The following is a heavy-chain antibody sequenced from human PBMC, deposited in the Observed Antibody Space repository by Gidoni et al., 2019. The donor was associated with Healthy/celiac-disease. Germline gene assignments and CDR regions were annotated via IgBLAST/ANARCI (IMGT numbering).Heavy chain of an antibody. Sequence: QVQLVQSGSELKKPGASVKGSCKASGYTFTSYAMNWVRKAPGQGLEWMGWINTNTGNPTYAQGFTGRFVFSLDTSVSTAYLQISSLKAEDTAVYYCARAGKTLLWFGDGDFDYWGQGTLVTVSS. CDR3: ARAGKTLLWFGDGDFDY. CDR2: INTNTGNP. D-gene: IGHD3-10*01. CDR1: GYTFTSYA. V-gene: IGHV7-4-1*02. J-gene: IGHJ4*02.